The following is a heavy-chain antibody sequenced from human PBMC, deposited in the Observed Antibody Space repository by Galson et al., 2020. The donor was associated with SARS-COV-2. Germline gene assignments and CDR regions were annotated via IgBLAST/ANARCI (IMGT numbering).Heavy chain of an antibody. D-gene: IGHD2-21*01. J-gene: IGHJ3*02. CDR3: AHFPVIRNAFDI. CDR2: ITRADDK. V-gene: IGHV2-5*02. Sequence: SGPTQVQPPQTLTPTSTFSGISPSTSGVEVSWIRQPPGTTMEWPPPITRADDKRYTSPLKSRLTITKDTSKNQVVLTMTNMDPVDTATYYCAHFPVIRNAFDIWGQGTMVTVSS. CDR1: GISPSTSGVE.